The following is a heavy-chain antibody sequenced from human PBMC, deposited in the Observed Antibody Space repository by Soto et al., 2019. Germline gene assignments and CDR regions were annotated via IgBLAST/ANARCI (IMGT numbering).Heavy chain of an antibody. Sequence: GGSLRLSCAASGFTFSDYYMSWIRQAPGKGLEWVSYISSSGSTIYYEDSVKGRFTISRDNAKNSLYLQMNSLRAEDTAVYYWARDSLPAVVAARGYYFDYWGQGTLVTVSS. CDR1: GFTFSDYY. J-gene: IGHJ4*02. CDR3: ARDSLPAVVAARGYYFDY. D-gene: IGHD2-15*01. V-gene: IGHV3-11*01. CDR2: ISSSGSTI.